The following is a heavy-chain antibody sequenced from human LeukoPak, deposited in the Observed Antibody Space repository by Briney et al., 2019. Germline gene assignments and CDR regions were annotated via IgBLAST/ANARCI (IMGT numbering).Heavy chain of an antibody. D-gene: IGHD3-22*01. V-gene: IGHV4-4*07. J-gene: IGHJ3*02. CDR2: ISSRGST. CDR1: GGSLSSYS. CDR3: ARGPYSYDSSGAFDI. Sequence: SETLSLTCTLSGGSLSSYSWSCIRYPAGKGLEWIGRISSRGSTNYNPPLKSRVTISVDTSKNQSSLKLSSVTAADTAVYFCARGPYSYDSSGAFDIWGQGTMVTVSS.